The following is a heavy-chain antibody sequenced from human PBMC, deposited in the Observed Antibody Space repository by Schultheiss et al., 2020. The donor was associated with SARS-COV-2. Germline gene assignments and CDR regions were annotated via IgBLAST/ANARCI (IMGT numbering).Heavy chain of an antibody. D-gene: IGHD3-10*01. CDR3: ARVVRGVIPAGMDV. J-gene: IGHJ6*02. Sequence: GGSLRLSCAASGFSFPNYGMHWVRQAPGKGLEWVAVASFDGSNKYYADSVKGRFTISRDNSKNTLYLQMNSLRAEDTAVYYCARVVRGVIPAGMDVWGQGTTVTVSS. V-gene: IGHV3-30*03. CDR1: GFSFPNYG. CDR2: ASFDGSNK.